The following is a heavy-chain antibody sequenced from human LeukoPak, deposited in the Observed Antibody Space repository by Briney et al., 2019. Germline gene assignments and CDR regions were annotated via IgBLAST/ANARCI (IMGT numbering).Heavy chain of an antibody. CDR2: IYYSGST. Sequence: SETLSLTCTVSGGSISSYYWSWIRQPPGKGLEWIGYIYYSGSTNYNPSLKSRVTISVDTSKNQFSPKLSSVTAADTAVYYCARVGSSSQYYYYYYMDVWGKGTTVTVSS. J-gene: IGHJ6*03. V-gene: IGHV4-59*01. D-gene: IGHD6-6*01. CDR3: ARVGSSSQYYYYYYMDV. CDR1: GGSISSYY.